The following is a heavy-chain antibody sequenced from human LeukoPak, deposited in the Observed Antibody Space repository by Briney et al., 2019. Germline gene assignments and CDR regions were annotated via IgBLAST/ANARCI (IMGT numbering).Heavy chain of an antibody. V-gene: IGHV3-72*01. Sequence: QPGGSLRLSCVGFGFTFSDHYMDWVRQAPGKGLGWVGRSRNKPNGYTTEYATSLKGRFTISRDDSGGSMYLQLSSLRTEDTAVYYCARNPNYSGTYYDAFDIWGQGTMVTVSS. J-gene: IGHJ3*02. CDR2: SRNKPNGYTT. CDR3: ARNPNYSGTYYDAFDI. CDR1: GFTFSDHY. D-gene: IGHD1-26*01.